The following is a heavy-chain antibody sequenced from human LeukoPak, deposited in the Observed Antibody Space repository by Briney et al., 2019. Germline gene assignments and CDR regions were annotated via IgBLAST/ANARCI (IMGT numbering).Heavy chain of an antibody. J-gene: IGHJ4*02. CDR1: GYTFTAYY. Sequence: GASVNVSCKTSGYTFTAYYINWVRQAPGQGLEWLGWINPSSGDTNYAQNFQGRVTMTGDTSINTAYMELSSLTSDETAVYYCASAQMKLATIGWGQGTLVTVSS. D-gene: IGHD5-24*01. V-gene: IGHV1-2*02. CDR2: INPSSGDT. CDR3: ASAQMKLATIG.